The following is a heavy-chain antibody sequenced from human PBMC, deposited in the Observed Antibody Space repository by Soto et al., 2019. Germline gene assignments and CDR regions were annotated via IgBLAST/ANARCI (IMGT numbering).Heavy chain of an antibody. J-gene: IGHJ1*01. CDR2: FDPEDGET. CDR1: GYTLTELS. Sequence: ASVKVSCKVSGYTLTELSMHWVRQAPGKGLEWMGGFDPEDGETIYAQKFQGRVTMTEDTSTDTAYMELSGLRSEDTAVYYCATVGDIVVVVAAFFQHWGQGTLVTVSS. D-gene: IGHD2-15*01. CDR3: ATVGDIVVVVAAFFQH. V-gene: IGHV1-24*01.